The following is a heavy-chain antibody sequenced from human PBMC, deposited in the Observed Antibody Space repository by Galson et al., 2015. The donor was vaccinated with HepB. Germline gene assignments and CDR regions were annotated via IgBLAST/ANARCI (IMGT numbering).Heavy chain of an antibody. Sequence: SLRLSCAASGFSFSDNYMTRIRQAPAKGLEWISYISRDSYYTNYADSVKGRFTISRDNAKNSLYLQMNSLRADDTAVYYCARYTSGSYHDAFDVWGPGTVVTVSS. J-gene: IGHJ3*01. CDR1: GFSFSDNY. CDR2: ISRDSYYT. D-gene: IGHD6-25*01. V-gene: IGHV3-11*03. CDR3: ARYTSGSYHDAFDV.